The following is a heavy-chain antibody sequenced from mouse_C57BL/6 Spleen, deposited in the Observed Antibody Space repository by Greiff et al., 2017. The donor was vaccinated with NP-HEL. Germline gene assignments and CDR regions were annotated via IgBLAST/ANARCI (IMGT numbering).Heavy chain of an antibody. CDR3: ARDYYYGSSRGAMDY. CDR2: ISDGGSYT. Sequence: DVMLVESGGGLVKPGGSLKLSCAASGFTFSSYAMSWVRQTPEKRLEWVATISDGGSYTYYPDNVKGRFTISRDNAKNNLYLQMSHLKSEDTAMYYCARDYYYGSSRGAMDYWGQGTSVTVSS. J-gene: IGHJ4*01. V-gene: IGHV5-4*03. CDR1: GFTFSSYA. D-gene: IGHD1-1*01.